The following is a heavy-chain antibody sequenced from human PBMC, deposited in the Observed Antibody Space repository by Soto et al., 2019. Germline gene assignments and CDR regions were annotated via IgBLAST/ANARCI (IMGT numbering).Heavy chain of an antibody. Sequence: SETLSLTCAVYGGSFSGYYWSWIRQPPGKGLEWIGEINHSGSTNYNPSLESRVTISVDTSKNQFSLKLSSVTAADTAVYYCARGDQQRTFDYWGQGTLVTVSS. CDR1: GGSFSGYY. V-gene: IGHV4-34*01. CDR2: INHSGST. CDR3: ARGDQQRTFDY. J-gene: IGHJ4*02. D-gene: IGHD6-13*01.